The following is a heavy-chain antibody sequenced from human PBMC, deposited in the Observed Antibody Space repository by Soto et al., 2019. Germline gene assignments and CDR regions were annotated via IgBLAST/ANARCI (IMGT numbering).Heavy chain of an antibody. V-gene: IGHV4-59*01. J-gene: IGHJ4*02. Sequence: SETLSLTCTVSGGSIRSYYWSWIRQPPGKGLEWIGYIYYSGSTNYNPSLKSRVTISVDTSKNQFSLKLSSVTAADTAVYYCARVSDSSGYQTPSAPFDYWGQGTLVTVSS. CDR1: GGSIRSYY. D-gene: IGHD3-22*01. CDR3: ARVSDSSGYQTPSAPFDY. CDR2: IYYSGST.